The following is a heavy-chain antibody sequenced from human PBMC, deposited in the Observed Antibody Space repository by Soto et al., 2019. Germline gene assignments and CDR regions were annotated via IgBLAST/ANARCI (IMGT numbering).Heavy chain of an antibody. D-gene: IGHD2-8*01. CDR3: AKTKTPHVRNGMDD. CDR2: IYYSGST. Sequence: QVRLQESGPGLVRPSQTLSLTCTVSGDSLSSGGYYCSWIRQLPGKGLEWIGFIYYSGSTFYNPSLRSRVTMSADASKNQISLKLSSVTAANTAVYYCAKTKTPHVRNGMDDWGQGTTVSVSS. J-gene: IGHJ6*02. CDR1: GDSLSSGGYY. V-gene: IGHV4-31*04.